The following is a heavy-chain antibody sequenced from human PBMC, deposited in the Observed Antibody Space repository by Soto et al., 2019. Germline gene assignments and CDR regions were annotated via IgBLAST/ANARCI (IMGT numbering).Heavy chain of an antibody. Sequence: SETLSLTCNVSGGSISNYYWTWVRQSPEKGLEWIGYMYYNGNINYNPSLKSRVTISIDTSKNQFSLTLKPVTAADTAVYYCASGGNWFDPWGQGVLVTVSS. CDR3: ASGGNWFDP. D-gene: IGHD3-16*01. CDR2: MYYNGNI. J-gene: IGHJ5*02. V-gene: IGHV4-59*01. CDR1: GGSISNYY.